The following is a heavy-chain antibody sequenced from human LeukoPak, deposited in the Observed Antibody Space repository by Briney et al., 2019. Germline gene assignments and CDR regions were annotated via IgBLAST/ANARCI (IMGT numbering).Heavy chain of an antibody. CDR3: ASPYDILTGYLYYMDV. Sequence: SGGSLRLSCAASGFTFSSYAMSWVRQAPGKGLEWVSAISGSGGSTYYADSVKGRFTISRDNSKNTLYLQMNSLRAEDTAVYYCASPYDILTGYLYYMDVWGKGTTVTVSS. J-gene: IGHJ6*03. V-gene: IGHV3-23*01. CDR1: GFTFSSYA. CDR2: ISGSGGST. D-gene: IGHD3-9*01.